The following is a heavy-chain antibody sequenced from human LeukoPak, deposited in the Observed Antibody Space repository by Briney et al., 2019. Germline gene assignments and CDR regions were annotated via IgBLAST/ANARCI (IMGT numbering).Heavy chain of an antibody. D-gene: IGHD1-26*01. Sequence: PSETLSLTCAVYGGSFSGYYWSWIRQPPGRGLEWIGEINHSGSINYNPSLKSRVTISVDTSKNQFSLKLSSVTAADTAVYYCARARSGKWGFDYWGQGTLVTVSS. J-gene: IGHJ4*02. CDR3: ARARSGKWGFDY. CDR1: GGSFSGYY. V-gene: IGHV4-34*01. CDR2: INHSGSI.